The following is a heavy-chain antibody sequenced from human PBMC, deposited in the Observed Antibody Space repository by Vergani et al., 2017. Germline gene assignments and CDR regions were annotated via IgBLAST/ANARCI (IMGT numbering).Heavy chain of an antibody. Sequence: EVQLLESGGGLVQPGGSLRLSCAASGFTFSSYAMSWVRQAPGKGLEWVSAISGSGGSKYYADSVKGRFTISRDNSKNTLYLQMNSLRAEDTAVYYCAKHDYGDYENFDYWGQGTLVTVSS. V-gene: IGHV3-23*01. CDR3: AKHDYGDYENFDY. CDR2: ISGSGGSK. D-gene: IGHD4-17*01. CDR1: GFTFSSYA. J-gene: IGHJ4*02.